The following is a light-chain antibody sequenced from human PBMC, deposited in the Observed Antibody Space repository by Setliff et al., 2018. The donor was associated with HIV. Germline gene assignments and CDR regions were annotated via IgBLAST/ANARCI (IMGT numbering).Light chain of an antibody. CDR1: SSDVGGYDF. J-gene: IGLJ1*01. CDR2: EVS. Sequence: QSVLTQPASVSGSPGQSITISCTGTSSDVGGYDFVSWYQQHPGKAPKLMIYEVSYRPSGVSNRFSGSKSGNTASLTISGLQADDEADYYCNSYTSASTQVFGTGTKVTV. CDR3: NSYTSASTQV. V-gene: IGLV2-14*01.